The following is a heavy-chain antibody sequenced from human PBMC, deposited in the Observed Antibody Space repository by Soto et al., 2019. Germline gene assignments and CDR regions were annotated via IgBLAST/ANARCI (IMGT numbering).Heavy chain of an antibody. CDR1: GCTFTGYY. CDR3: GGGGGVVEMARIFPFDY. Sequence: ASVKVSCQASGCTFTGYYIHWLRQAPGQGREWMGWINPNSGGTNDAQKLQGRVTMTRHTSIRTAYMELSRPGSDAAAVYCGGGGGGVVEMARIFPFDYWGQGTLVTVSS. V-gene: IGHV1-2*02. J-gene: IGHJ4*02. D-gene: IGHD5-12*01. CDR2: INPNSGGT.